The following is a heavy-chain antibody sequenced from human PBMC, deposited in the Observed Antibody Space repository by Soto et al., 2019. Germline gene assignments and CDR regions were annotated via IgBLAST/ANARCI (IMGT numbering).Heavy chain of an antibody. CDR2: ISYDGSNK. J-gene: IGHJ4*02. Sequence: QVQLVESGGGVVQPGRSLRLSCAASGFTFSSYGMHWFRQAPGKGLEWVAVISYDGSNKYYADSVKGRFTISRDNSKNTLYLQMNSLRAEDTAVYYCAKDHLGCDDYWGQGTLVTVSS. CDR3: AKDHLGCDDY. V-gene: IGHV3-30*18. CDR1: GFTFSSYG. D-gene: IGHD7-27*01.